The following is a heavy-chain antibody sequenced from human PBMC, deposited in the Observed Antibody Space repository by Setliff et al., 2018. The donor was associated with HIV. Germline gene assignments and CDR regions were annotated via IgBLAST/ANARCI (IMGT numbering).Heavy chain of an antibody. CDR2: INVNNGNT. V-gene: IGHV1-18*01. CDR1: GYTLIHYD. CDR3: ARVVRGVIQSAKTFDY. Sequence: ASVKVSCKASGYTLIHYDVSWVRRAPGQGLEWMGWINVNNGNTNYAQKFQGRVTMTTDTSTTTVYMELRSLRSDDTAVYYCARVVRGVIQSAKTFDYWGQGTLVTVSS. J-gene: IGHJ4*02. D-gene: IGHD2-21*01.